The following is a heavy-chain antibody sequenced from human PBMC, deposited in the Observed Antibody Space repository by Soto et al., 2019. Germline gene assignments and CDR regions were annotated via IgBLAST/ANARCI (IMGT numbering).Heavy chain of an antibody. Sequence: EVQLLESGGGLVQPAGPLRLSCAASGFTFSVYTMSWFRQAPGRGLEWVSSIYGNGRSTFYSTSVKGRFTITRDNSGNTVYLQMSSLRVEDTAIYYCAKDFTPDSRWDIDYWGRGSLVAVSS. CDR1: GFTFSVYT. D-gene: IGHD1-26*01. V-gene: IGHV3-23*01. J-gene: IGHJ4*02. CDR2: IYGNGRST. CDR3: AKDFTPDSRWDIDY.